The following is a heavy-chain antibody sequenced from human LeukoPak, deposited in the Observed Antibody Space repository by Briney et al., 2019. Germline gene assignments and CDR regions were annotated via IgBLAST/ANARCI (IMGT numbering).Heavy chain of an antibody. Sequence: SETLSLTCTGSGYSISSGYYWGWIRQPPGKGLEWIGSIYHSGSTYYNPSLKSRVTISVDTSKNQFSLKLSSVTAADTAVYYCAGSIAVTKGNANDYWGQGTLVTVSS. D-gene: IGHD4-17*01. CDR3: AGSIAVTKGNANDY. V-gene: IGHV4-38-2*02. J-gene: IGHJ4*02. CDR1: GYSISSGYY. CDR2: IYHSGST.